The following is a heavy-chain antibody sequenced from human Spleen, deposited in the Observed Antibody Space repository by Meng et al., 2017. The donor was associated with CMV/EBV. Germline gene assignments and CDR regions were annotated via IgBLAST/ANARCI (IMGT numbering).Heavy chain of an antibody. CDR1: GFTFDDYA. CDR3: AAYYDSSGYELDY. Sequence: SLKISCAASGFTFDDYAMQWVRQAPGKGLEWVSGISWNSGSIGYADSVKGRFTISRDNAKNSLYLQMNSLRAEDTALYYCAAYYDSSGYELDYWGQGTLVTVSS. J-gene: IGHJ4*02. D-gene: IGHD3-22*01. V-gene: IGHV3-9*01. CDR2: ISWNSGSI.